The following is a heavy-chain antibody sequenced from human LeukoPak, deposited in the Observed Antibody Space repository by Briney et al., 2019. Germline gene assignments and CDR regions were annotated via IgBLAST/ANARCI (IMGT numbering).Heavy chain of an antibody. CDR2: IYYSGRP. CDR3: ARTLDSATGYFDY. V-gene: IGHV4-39*02. J-gene: IGHJ4*02. Sequence: PSETLSLTCTVSGGSISSSNYYWGWIRQPPGKGLEWIGSIYYSGRPYYNPSLKSRVTISVDTSKNHFSLKLTSVTAADTAVYYCARTLDSATGYFDYWGQGTLVTVSS. D-gene: IGHD1-26*01. CDR1: GGSISSSNYY.